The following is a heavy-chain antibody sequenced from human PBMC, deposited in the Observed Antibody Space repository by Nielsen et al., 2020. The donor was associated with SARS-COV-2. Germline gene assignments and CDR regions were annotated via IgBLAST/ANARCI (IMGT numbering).Heavy chain of an antibody. D-gene: IGHD1-1*01. Sequence: GGSLRLSCAADGFSFRSYGMHWVRQAPGKGLEWVAVIWHDGSNKYYGDSVKGRFTVSRDNGRRSLYLEMNILRVEDTAVYYCLRDYDWTYGNVWGHGTTVTVSS. V-gene: IGHV3-33*01. J-gene: IGHJ6*02. CDR2: IWHDGSNK. CDR1: GFSFRSYG. CDR3: LRDYDWTYGNV.